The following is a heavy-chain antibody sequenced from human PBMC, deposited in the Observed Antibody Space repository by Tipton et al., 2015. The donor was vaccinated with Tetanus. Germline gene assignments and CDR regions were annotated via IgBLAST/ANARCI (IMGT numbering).Heavy chain of an antibody. D-gene: IGHD1-1*01. CDR1: GGSMRSYY. CDR3: ARGPLENEGYFDS. V-gene: IGHV4-59*01. Sequence: GLVKPSEILSLTCIVSGGSMRSYYWSWIRQPPGKGLEWIGHIYSSGGARYSPSLKSRTTMSVDRSKSQFSLEVTSVTAADTAVYFCARGPLENEGYFDSWGQGILVTVSS. CDR2: IYSSGGA. J-gene: IGHJ4*02.